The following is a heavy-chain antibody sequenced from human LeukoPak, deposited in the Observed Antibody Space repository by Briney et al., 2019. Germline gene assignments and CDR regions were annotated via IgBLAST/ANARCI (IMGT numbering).Heavy chain of an antibody. J-gene: IGHJ4*02. D-gene: IGHD2-15*01. V-gene: IGHV1-18*04. CDR1: GYTFTSYG. Sequence: AASVKVSCKASGYTFTSYGISWVRQAPGQGLEWMGWISAYNGNTNYAQKPQGRVTMTTDTSTSTAYMELRSLRSDDTAVYYCARDPHDPYCSGGSCWGGGLLHFDYWGQGTLVTVSS. CDR3: ARDPHDPYCSGGSCWGGGLLHFDY. CDR2: ISAYNGNT.